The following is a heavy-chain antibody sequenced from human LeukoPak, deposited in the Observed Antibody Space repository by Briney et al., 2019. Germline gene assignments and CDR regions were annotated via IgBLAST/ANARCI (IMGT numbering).Heavy chain of an antibody. D-gene: IGHD1-14*01. Sequence: PGGSLRLSCAASGFIFSSYAMSWVRQAPGKGLEWVSGISSSSDRTYYADSVKGRFTISRDNSKNTLSLQMNSLRAEDTAVYYCAKDMGSGTPTYFDYWGQGNLVTVSS. CDR2: ISSSSDRT. V-gene: IGHV3-23*01. CDR3: AKDMGSGTPTYFDY. J-gene: IGHJ4*02. CDR1: GFIFSSYA.